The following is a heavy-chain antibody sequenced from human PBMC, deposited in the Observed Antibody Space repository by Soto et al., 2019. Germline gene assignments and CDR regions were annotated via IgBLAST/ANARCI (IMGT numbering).Heavy chain of an antibody. V-gene: IGHV3-30*18. D-gene: IGHD2-21*01. CDR3: AKDEFQGPSSDLNAVQFDY. J-gene: IGHJ4*02. CDR1: GFTFSSYG. Sequence: QVQLVESGGGVVQPGRSLRLSCAASGFTFSSYGMHWVRQAPGKGLEWVAVISYDGSNKYYADSVKGRFTISRDNSKNTLYLQMNSLSAEDTAVYYCAKDEFQGPSSDLNAVQFDYWGQGTLVTVSS. CDR2: ISYDGSNK.